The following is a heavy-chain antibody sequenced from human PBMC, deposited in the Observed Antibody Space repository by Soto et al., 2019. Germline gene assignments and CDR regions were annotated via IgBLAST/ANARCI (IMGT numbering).Heavy chain of an antibody. V-gene: IGHV3-48*02. Sequence: GGSLRLSCAASGFTFSSYSMNWVRQAPGKGLEWVSYISSSSSTIYYADSAKGRFTISRDNAKNSLYLQMNSLRDEDTAVYYCARAPRVRGVIINYYGMDVWGQGTTVTVSS. CDR3: ARAPRVRGVIINYYGMDV. CDR2: ISSSSSTI. CDR1: GFTFSSYS. J-gene: IGHJ6*02. D-gene: IGHD3-10*01.